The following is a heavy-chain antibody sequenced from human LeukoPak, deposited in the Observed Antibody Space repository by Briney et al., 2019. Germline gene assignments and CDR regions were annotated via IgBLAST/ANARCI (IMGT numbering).Heavy chain of an antibody. CDR2: IIPIFGTA. D-gene: IGHD6-19*01. V-gene: IGHV1-69*01. CDR1: GGAFSSYA. Sequence: ASAKVSCKASGGAFSSYAISWVRQAPGQGLEWMGGIIPIFGTANYAQKFQGRVTITADESTSTAYMELSSLRSEDTAVYYCARSSSGYYYYYYMDVWGKGNTVTVSS. J-gene: IGHJ6*03. CDR3: ARSSSGYYYYYYMDV.